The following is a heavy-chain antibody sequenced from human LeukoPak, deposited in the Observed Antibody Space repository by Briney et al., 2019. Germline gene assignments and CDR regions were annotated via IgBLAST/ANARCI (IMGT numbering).Heavy chain of an antibody. V-gene: IGHV1-2*02. CDR3: ARDVSRDNWFDP. CDR1: GYTFTGYY. J-gene: IGHJ5*02. Sequence: ASVKLSRKASGYTFTGYYMHWVRQAPGQGLEWMGWINPNSGGTTYAQKFQGRVTMTRDTSISTAYMILSRLRSDGTAVYYCARDVSRDNWFDPWGQGTLVTVSS. D-gene: IGHD3-3*02. CDR2: INPNSGGT.